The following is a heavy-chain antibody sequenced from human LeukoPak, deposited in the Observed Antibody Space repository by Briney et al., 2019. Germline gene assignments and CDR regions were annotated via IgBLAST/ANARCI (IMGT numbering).Heavy chain of an antibody. Sequence: PSETLSLTCTVSGGSISSYYWSWLRQPPGKGLEWIGYIYYSGSTNYNPSLKSRVTISVDTSKNQFSLKLSSVTAADTAVYYCARGLGYGDYEFDYWGQGTLVTVSS. D-gene: IGHD4-17*01. CDR2: IYYSGST. V-gene: IGHV4-59*01. CDR1: GGSISSYY. CDR3: ARGLGYGDYEFDY. J-gene: IGHJ4*02.